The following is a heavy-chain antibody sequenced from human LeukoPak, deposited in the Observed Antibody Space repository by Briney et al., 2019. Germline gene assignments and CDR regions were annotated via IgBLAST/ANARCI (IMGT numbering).Heavy chain of an antibody. CDR2: IYYSGTT. V-gene: IGHV4-39*01. CDR1: GGSIGSSSYY. CDR3: ARLIGAAGCFDY. D-gene: IGHD6-13*01. J-gene: IGHJ4*02. Sequence: SETLSLTCTVSGGSIGSSSYYWAWIRQPPGKGLEWIGSIYYSGTTYYNPSLKSRVSISVDTSKNQFSLRLSSVTAADTAVYYCARLIGAAGCFDYWGQGTLVTVSS.